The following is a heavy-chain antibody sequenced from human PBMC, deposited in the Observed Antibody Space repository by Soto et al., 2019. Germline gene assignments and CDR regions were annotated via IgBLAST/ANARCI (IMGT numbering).Heavy chain of an antibody. V-gene: IGHV5-51*01. D-gene: IGHD1-7*01. CDR3: ARQHVRFIGYNWNCGYSGMDV. J-gene: IGHJ6*02. CDR1: GYSFTNYW. Sequence: GESLKISCKASGYSFTNYWIGWVRQLPGKGLEWRGIISPGDSETRYSPSFQGQVTLSADKSIRAAYLQWSSLKASDTAMYYCARQHVRFIGYNWNCGYSGMDVWGQGTTVTVSS. CDR2: ISPGDSET.